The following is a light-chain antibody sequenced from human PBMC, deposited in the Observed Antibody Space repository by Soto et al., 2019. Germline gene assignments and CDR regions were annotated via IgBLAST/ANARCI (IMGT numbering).Light chain of an antibody. Sequence: QTVVTQEPSFSVSPGGKVTLTCGLNSGSVSTSYYPNWCQQTPGQAPRTLIYSTNIRSSGVPDRFSGSILGNKAALTITGAQADDESTYYCVLYLGGGIWVFGGGTKLTVL. CDR3: VLYLGGGIWV. CDR1: SGSVSTSYY. CDR2: STN. J-gene: IGLJ3*02. V-gene: IGLV8-61*01.